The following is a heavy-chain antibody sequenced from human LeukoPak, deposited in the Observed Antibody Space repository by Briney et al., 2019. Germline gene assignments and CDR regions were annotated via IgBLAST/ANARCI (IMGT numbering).Heavy chain of an antibody. D-gene: IGHD1-1*01. CDR3: ARDEVQLERRRSHYFDY. V-gene: IGHV3-7*01. CDR2: IKQDGSEK. Sequence: GSXXLSXAASGFTFSDSYMSWVRQAPGKXLXXXANIKQDGSEKYYVDSVKGRFTISRDNAKNSLYLQMNSLRAEDTAVYYCARDEVQLERRRSHYFDYWGQGTLVTVSS. J-gene: IGHJ4*02. CDR1: GFTFSDSY.